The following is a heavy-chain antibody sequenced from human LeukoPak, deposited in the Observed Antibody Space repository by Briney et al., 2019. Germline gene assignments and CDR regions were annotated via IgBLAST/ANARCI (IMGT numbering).Heavy chain of an antibody. J-gene: IGHJ4*02. V-gene: IGHV4-4*07. CDR1: GGSISSYY. D-gene: IGHD3-22*01. CDR3: ARDVYYYDSSGYHLFDY. Sequence: PSETLSLTCTVSGGSISSYYWSWIRQPPGKGLEWIGRIHTSGSTNYNPSLKSRVTMSVDTSKNQFSLKLSSVTAADTAVYYCARDVYYYDSSGYHLFDYWGQGTLVTVSS. CDR2: IHTSGST.